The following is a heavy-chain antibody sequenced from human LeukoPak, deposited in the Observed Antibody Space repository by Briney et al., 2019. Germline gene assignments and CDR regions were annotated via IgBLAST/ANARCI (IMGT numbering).Heavy chain of an antibody. D-gene: IGHD2-2*01. CDR2: IYWNDDK. CDR1: GFSLTTSGVG. J-gene: IGHJ4*02. CDR3: VHRLYCSTSCYHFDY. V-gene: IGHV2-5*01. Sequence: KESGPTLVKPTQTLTLTCTFSGFSLTTSGVGVGWIRQPPGKALEWLALIYWNDDKRYSPSLKSRLTITKDTSKNQVVLTMTNMDPVDTATYYCVHRLYCSTSCYHFDYWGQGTLVTVSS.